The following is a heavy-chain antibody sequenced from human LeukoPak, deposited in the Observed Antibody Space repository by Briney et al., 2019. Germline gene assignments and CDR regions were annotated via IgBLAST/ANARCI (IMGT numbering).Heavy chain of an antibody. J-gene: IGHJ4*02. CDR2: ISRNGETT. Sequence: GGSLRLSCSASGFTFRSYTMHWIRQAPGKGLEYVSAISRNGETTYYIDSVKGRFIISRDNSKNTLYLQMGSLRAEDTAVYYCVKDLGYSGSYIDCWGQGTLVTVSS. CDR1: GFTFRSYT. D-gene: IGHD1-26*01. CDR3: VKDLGYSGSYIDC. V-gene: IGHV3-64D*09.